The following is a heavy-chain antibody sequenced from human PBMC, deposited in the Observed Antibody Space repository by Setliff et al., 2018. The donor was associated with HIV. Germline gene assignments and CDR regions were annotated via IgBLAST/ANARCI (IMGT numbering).Heavy chain of an antibody. Sequence: SETLSLTCTVYGGSFSNYYTNWIRQPPGKGLEWIGELSPSGTTRSNPSLQSRVTISLDTSNNQFSLKLTSVTAADTAMYYCARGAIAVAYFDYWGQGTLVTVSS. CDR3: ARGAIAVAYFDY. V-gene: IGHV4-34*01. D-gene: IGHD6-19*01. J-gene: IGHJ4*02. CDR2: LSPSGTT. CDR1: GGSFSNYY.